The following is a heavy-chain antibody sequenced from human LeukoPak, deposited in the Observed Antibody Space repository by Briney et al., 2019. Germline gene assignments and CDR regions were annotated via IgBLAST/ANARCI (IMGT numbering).Heavy chain of an antibody. Sequence: SETLSLTCTVSGDSISSYHWSWIRQPPGKGLEWIGYIYNRGSTNYNPSLKSRVTISVDTSKNQFSLKLSSVTAADTAVYYCARGRIGDSSGYYPDYWGQGTLVTVSS. D-gene: IGHD3-22*01. CDR1: GDSISSYH. J-gene: IGHJ4*02. CDR2: IYNRGST. CDR3: ARGRIGDSSGYYPDY. V-gene: IGHV4-59*12.